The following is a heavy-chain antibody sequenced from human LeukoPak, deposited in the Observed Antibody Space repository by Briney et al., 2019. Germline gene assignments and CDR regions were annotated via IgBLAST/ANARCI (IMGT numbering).Heavy chain of an antibody. D-gene: IGHD3-3*01. CDR3: ASLPIYDFWSGYYYGPDYFDY. CDR1: GYTFTIYA. J-gene: IGHJ4*02. V-gene: IGHV7-4-1*02. CDR2: INTNTGNP. Sequence: GASVKVSCKASGYTFTIYAMNWVRQAPGQGLEWMGWINTNTGNPTYAQGFTGRFVFSLDTSVSTAYLQISSLKAEDTAVYYCASLPIYDFWSGYYYGPDYFDYWGQGTLVTVSS.